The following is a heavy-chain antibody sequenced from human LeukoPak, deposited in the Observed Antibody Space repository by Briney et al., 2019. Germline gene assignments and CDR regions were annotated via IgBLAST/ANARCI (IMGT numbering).Heavy chain of an antibody. CDR2: IHPGDSDT. V-gene: IGHV5-51*01. CDR1: GYSFTSYW. D-gene: IGHD3-9*01. CDR3: ARQYDDILTGPNWFDT. J-gene: IGHJ5*02. Sequence: GESLKISCKGSGYSFTSYWIGWVRQMPGKGLEWMGIIHPGDSDTRYSPSFQGQVTISADKSISTAYLQWSGLKASDTAMYYCARQYDDILTGPNWFDTWGQGTLVTVSS.